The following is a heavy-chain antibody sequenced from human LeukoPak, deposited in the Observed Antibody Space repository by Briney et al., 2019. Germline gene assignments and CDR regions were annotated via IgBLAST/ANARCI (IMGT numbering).Heavy chain of an antibody. CDR1: GYTFNYYG. Sequence: ASVKVSCKASGYTFNYYGISWVRQAPGQGLEWVGWISALNGNTHYAEKLQDRVTMTTDTSTSTAYMGLRSLRPDDTAVYYCTRDRSGYWYSALWGRGTLVTVSS. J-gene: IGHJ2*01. V-gene: IGHV1-18*01. D-gene: IGHD1-26*01. CDR2: ISALNGNT. CDR3: TRDRSGYWYSAL.